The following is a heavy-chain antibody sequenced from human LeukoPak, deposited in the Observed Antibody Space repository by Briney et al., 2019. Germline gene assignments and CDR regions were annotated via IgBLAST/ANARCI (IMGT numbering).Heavy chain of an antibody. D-gene: IGHD5-12*01. J-gene: IGHJ4*02. CDR3: ARDREYSGYHTFHY. CDR2: IYYSGST. Sequence: SETLSLTCTVSGGPISTSTYYWGWIRQPPGKGLEWNGSIYYSGSTCYNPSLKSRVTISVDTSKNQFSLKLSSVTAADTAVYYCARDREYSGYHTFHYWGQGTLVTVSS. V-gene: IGHV4-39*02. CDR1: GGPISTSTYY.